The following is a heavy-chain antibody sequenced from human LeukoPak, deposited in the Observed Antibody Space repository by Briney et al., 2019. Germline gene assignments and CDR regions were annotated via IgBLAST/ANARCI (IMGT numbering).Heavy chain of an antibody. CDR3: ARYYYDSSGYYYLFDY. CDR2: IYYSGST. J-gene: IGHJ4*02. Sequence: SETLSLTCAVYGGSFSGYYWSWIRQPPGKGLEWIGYIYYSGSTNYNPSLKSRVTISVDTSKNQFSLKLSSVTAADTAVYYCARYYYDSSGYYYLFDYWGQGTLVTVSS. CDR1: GGSFSGYY. D-gene: IGHD3-22*01. V-gene: IGHV4-59*08.